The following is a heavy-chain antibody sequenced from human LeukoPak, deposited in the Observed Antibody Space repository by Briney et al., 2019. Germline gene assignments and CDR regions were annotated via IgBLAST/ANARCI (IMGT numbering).Heavy chain of an antibody. J-gene: IGHJ5*02. D-gene: IGHD2/OR15-2a*01. CDR3: ARGFRSRSSEEYGP. V-gene: IGHV4-59*01. Sequence: PSETLSLTCTVSGGSIGSYYWSWIRQPPGKGLEWIGYIYYSGSTNYNPSLKSRVTISVDTSKNQFSLKLSSVTAADTAVYYCARGFRSRSSEEYGPWGQGTLVTVSS. CDR1: GGSIGSYY. CDR2: IYYSGST.